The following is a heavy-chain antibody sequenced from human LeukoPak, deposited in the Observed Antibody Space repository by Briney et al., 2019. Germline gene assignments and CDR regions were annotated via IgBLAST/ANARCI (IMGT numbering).Heavy chain of an antibody. CDR1: GGFINSYY. J-gene: IGHJ4*02. Sequence: SETLSLTCTVSGGFINSYYWSWIRQPPGKGLEWIGYIYYSGSTNYNPSLTSRVTISVDRTKNQFSLKLSSVTAADTAVYYCASSSAMVTHSFDYWGQGTLVTVSS. CDR2: IYYSGST. D-gene: IGHD5-18*01. CDR3: ASSSAMVTHSFDY. V-gene: IGHV4-59*08.